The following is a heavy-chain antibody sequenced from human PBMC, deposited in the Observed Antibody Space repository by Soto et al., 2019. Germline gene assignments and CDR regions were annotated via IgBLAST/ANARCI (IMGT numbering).Heavy chain of an antibody. J-gene: IGHJ4*02. CDR2: ISYGGIT. D-gene: IGHD5-18*01. Sequence: QVQLQESGPGLVKPSQTLSLTCTVSGGSINSGGYCWSWIRQHPGKGLEWIGCISYGGITSYHASRSSRVTISGDATKNQSSLKLSSVTAADTPVHYCSRGILVWGQGTLITVSS. CDR1: GGSINSGGYC. V-gene: IGHV4-31*03. CDR3: SRGILV.